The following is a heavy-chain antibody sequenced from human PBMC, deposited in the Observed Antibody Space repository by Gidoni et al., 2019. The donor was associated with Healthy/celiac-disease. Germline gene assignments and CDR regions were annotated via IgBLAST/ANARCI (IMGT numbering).Heavy chain of an antibody. V-gene: IGHV1-2*06. CDR3: AVIVVVPTPDGMDV. J-gene: IGHJ6*02. CDR1: GYTFPGYY. CDR2: INPNSGGT. D-gene: IGHD3-22*01. Sequence: QVQLVRSGAEVKKPGASVKVSCKASGYTFPGYYMHWVRQAPGQGFEWMGRINPNSGGTNYAQKFQGRVTMTRDTSISTAYMELSRLRSDDTAVYYCAVIVVVPTPDGMDVWGQGTTVTVSS.